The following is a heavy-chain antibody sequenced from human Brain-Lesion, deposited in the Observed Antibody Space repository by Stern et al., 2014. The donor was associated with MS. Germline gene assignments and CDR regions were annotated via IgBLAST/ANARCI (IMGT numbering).Heavy chain of an antibody. V-gene: IGHV4-61*02. CDR2: IFNSGST. CDR3: ARGRVVPGFQYYATDV. J-gene: IGHJ6*02. Sequence: VQLVQSGPGLVKPSQTLSLSCTVSGGSISSGGYYWSWIRQPAGKGLEWIGRIFNSGSTSYNPSLKSRVPISIDKSKNQFSLRLTPMTAADTAVYYCARGRVVPGFQYYATDVWGQGTTVIVSS. CDR1: GGSISSGGYY. D-gene: IGHD2-2*01.